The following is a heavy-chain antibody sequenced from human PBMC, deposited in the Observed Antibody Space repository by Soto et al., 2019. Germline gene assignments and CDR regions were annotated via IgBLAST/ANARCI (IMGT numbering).Heavy chain of an antibody. Sequence: SETLSLTCTVSGGSISSGGYYWSWIRQHPGKGLEWIGYIYYSGSTYYNPSLKSRVTISVDTSKNQFSLKLSSVTAADTAVYYCARGTRDSSGYYYGLFDYWGQGTLVTVSS. CDR2: IYYSGST. CDR1: GGSISSGGYY. D-gene: IGHD3-22*01. V-gene: IGHV4-31*03. CDR3: ARGTRDSSGYYYGLFDY. J-gene: IGHJ4*02.